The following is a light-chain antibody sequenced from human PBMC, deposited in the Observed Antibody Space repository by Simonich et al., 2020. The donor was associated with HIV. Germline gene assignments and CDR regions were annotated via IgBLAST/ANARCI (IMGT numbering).Light chain of an antibody. Sequence: QSALTQPASVSGSPGQSITISCTGTSRDVGGYNYVSCYQQHPGKAPKLIIYAVMNRPSGVSNRFSGSKSGNTASLTISGLQAEDEADYYCSSYTSSSTWVFGGGTKLTVL. CDR2: AVM. V-gene: IGLV2-14*03. CDR3: SSYTSSSTWV. J-gene: IGLJ3*02. CDR1: SRDVGGYNY.